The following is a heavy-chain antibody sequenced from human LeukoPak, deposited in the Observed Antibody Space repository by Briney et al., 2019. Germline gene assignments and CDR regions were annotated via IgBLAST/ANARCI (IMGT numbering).Heavy chain of an antibody. V-gene: IGHV3-23*01. CDR2: ISGSGGST. CDR3: AKASVRLWFGELFDY. D-gene: IGHD3-10*01. Sequence: GGSLRLSCAASGFTVSSNYMSWVRQAPGKGLEWVSAISGSGGSTYYADSVKGRFTISRDNSKNTLYLQMNSLRAEDTAVYYCAKASVRLWFGELFDYWGQGTLVTVSS. J-gene: IGHJ4*02. CDR1: GFTVSSNY.